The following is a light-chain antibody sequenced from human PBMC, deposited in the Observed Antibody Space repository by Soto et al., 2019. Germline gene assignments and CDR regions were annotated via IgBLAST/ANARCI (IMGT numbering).Light chain of an antibody. J-gene: IGKJ1*01. CDR1: QSVSSSY. CDR3: HQYDTSLRT. CDR2: GAS. Sequence: EIVLTQSPGTLSLSPGERATLSCRASQSVSSSYLAWYQQKPGQAPRLLIYGASSRATGIPDRFSGSGSGTDFSLTISRLEPEDFAVYYCHQYDTSLRTFGQGTKVEIK. V-gene: IGKV3-20*01.